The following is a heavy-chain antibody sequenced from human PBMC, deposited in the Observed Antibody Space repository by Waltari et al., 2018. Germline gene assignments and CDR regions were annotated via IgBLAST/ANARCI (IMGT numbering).Heavy chain of an antibody. CDR2: IYYSGST. J-gene: IGHJ4*02. CDR3: ARRADYDFWSSPFDY. Sequence: QVQLQESGPGLVKPSDTLSLTCAVSGYSISSSNWWGWIRQPPGKGLEWIGYIYYSGSTYYNPSLKSRGTMSVDTSKNQFSLKLSSVTAVDTAVYYCARRADYDFWSSPFDYWGQGTLVTVSS. V-gene: IGHV4-28*01. D-gene: IGHD3-3*01. CDR1: GYSISSSNW.